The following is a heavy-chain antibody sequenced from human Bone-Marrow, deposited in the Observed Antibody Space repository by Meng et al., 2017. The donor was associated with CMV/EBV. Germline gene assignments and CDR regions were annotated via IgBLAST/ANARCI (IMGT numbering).Heavy chain of an antibody. V-gene: IGHV3-30*19. Sequence: GESLKISCAASGFTFSSYGMHWVRQAPGKGLEWVSVISFDGTNKRHADSVRGRFTISRDNSKNILYLQMNSLGAEDTAIYYCASYDYGGNRIFDYWGQGTLVTVSS. CDR3: ASYDYGGNRIFDY. CDR1: GFTFSSYG. J-gene: IGHJ4*02. D-gene: IGHD4-23*01. CDR2: ISFDGTNK.